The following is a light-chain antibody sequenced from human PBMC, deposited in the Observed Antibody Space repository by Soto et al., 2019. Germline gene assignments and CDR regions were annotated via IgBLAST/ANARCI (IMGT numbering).Light chain of an antibody. CDR3: SSFTSSNTWV. V-gene: IGLV2-14*01. Sequence: QSALTQPASVSRSPGQSITISCTGSSSDVGAYDYVSWYQQHPGKAPKFMLYEVSNRPSGLSDRFSGSKSGNTASLTISGLQAEDEADYYCSSFTSSNTWVFGGGTKVTVL. CDR2: EVS. J-gene: IGLJ3*02. CDR1: SSDVGAYDY.